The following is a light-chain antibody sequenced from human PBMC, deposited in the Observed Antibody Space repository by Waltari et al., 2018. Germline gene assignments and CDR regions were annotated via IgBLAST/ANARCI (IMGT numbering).Light chain of an antibody. Sequence: DMQLTQSPSTLAPAVGDTIPITCRASQSISNYMAWYQQQPGQAPKLLIYEASSSGSGVPSRLSGSGSGTEFTLTISSLQPDDFATYYCQQYNTYSSFGQVTKLEIK. V-gene: IGKV1-5*03. CDR3: QQYNTYSS. CDR1: QSISNY. CDR2: EAS. J-gene: IGKJ2*03.